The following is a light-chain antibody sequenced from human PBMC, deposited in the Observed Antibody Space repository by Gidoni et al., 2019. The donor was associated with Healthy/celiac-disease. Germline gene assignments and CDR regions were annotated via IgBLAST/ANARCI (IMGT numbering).Light chain of an antibody. CDR2: DDN. V-gene: IGLV6-57*02. CDR1: SGNIASNY. CDR3: QSYDSNNWV. J-gene: IGLJ3*02. Sequence: NFMLTQPHSVSESPGKTVTISCTGSSGNIASNYVQWYQQRPGSGPTTVIYDDNQRPSGVPDLSLTISGLKNEDEADYYCQSYDSNNWVFGGGTKLTVL.